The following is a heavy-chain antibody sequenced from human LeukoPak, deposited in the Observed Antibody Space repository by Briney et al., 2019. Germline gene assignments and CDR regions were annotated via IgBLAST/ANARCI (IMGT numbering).Heavy chain of an antibody. CDR2: ISYDGSNK. Sequence: GGSLRLSCAPSGFTFSSYGMHWVRQAPGKGLEWVAVISYDGSNKYYADSVKGRFTISRDNSKNTLYLQMNSLRAEDTAVYYCAKAGGCSSTSCPFDYWGQGTLVTVSS. V-gene: IGHV3-30*18. D-gene: IGHD2-2*01. CDR1: GFTFSSYG. J-gene: IGHJ4*02. CDR3: AKAGGCSSTSCPFDY.